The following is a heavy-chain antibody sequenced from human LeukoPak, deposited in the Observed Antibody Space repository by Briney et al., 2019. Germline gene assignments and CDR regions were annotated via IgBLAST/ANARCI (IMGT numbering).Heavy chain of an antibody. CDR3: ALIVVVVAAPNY. V-gene: IGHV1-2*02. J-gene: IGHJ4*02. CDR2: INPNSGGT. D-gene: IGHD2-15*01. CDR1: GYTFTGYY. Sequence: ASVKVSCQASGYTFTGYYMHWVRQAPGQGLEWMGWINPNSGGTNYAQKFQGRVTMTRDTSISTAYMELSRLRSDDTAVYYCALIVVVVAAPNYWGQGTLVTVSS.